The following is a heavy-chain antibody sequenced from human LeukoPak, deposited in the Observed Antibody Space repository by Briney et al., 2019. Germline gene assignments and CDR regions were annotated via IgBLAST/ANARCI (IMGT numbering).Heavy chain of an antibody. CDR2: IYPGDSDT. Sequence: GASLQISCKGSGSRFTTYWIGWVRQLPGKGLECLGVIYPGDSDTRYSPSFQGQVTISADKSISTASLQWSSLKASDTAMYYCARLSSSSRSFDYWGQGTLVTVSS. J-gene: IGHJ4*02. V-gene: IGHV5-51*01. CDR3: ARLSSSSRSFDY. D-gene: IGHD6-6*01. CDR1: GSRFTTYW.